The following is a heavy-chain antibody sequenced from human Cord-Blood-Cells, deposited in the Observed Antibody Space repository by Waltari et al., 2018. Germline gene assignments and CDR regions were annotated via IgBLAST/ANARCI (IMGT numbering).Heavy chain of an antibody. Sequence: QVQLQQWCAGLLTPSEPLSLTCAVYGGSFSGSHWSWIRQPPGKGLEWIGEINHSGSTNYNPSLKSRVTISVDTSKNQFSLKLSSVTAADTAVYYCARGSHELQLDYWGQGTLVTVSS. J-gene: IGHJ4*02. CDR1: GGSFSGSH. CDR3: ARGSHELQLDY. D-gene: IGHD1-26*01. CDR2: INHSGST. V-gene: IGHV4-34*01.